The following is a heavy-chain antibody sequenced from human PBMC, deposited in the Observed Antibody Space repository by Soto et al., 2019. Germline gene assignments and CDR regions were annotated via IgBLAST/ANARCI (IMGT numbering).Heavy chain of an antibody. CDR3: ASQPQGTTGPSDAFDI. CDR1: GYSFTSYW. Sequence: PGESLKISCKGSGYSFTSYWISWVRQMPGKGLEWMGRIDPSDSYTNYSPSFQGHVTISADKSISTAYLQWSSLKASDTAMYYCASQPQGTTGPSDAFDIWGQGTMVTVSS. CDR2: IDPSDSYT. D-gene: IGHD4-17*01. V-gene: IGHV5-10-1*01. J-gene: IGHJ3*02.